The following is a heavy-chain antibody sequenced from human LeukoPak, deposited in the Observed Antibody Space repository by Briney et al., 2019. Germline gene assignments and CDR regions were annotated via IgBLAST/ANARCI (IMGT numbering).Heavy chain of an antibody. CDR3: ASQTSTGVAGY. D-gene: IGHD3-3*01. CDR1: GGSFSSSNYY. V-gene: IGHV4-39*01. J-gene: IGHJ4*02. CDR2: IYYSGAA. Sequence: KPSETLSLTCSVSGGSFSSSNYYWGWIRQPPGKGLEWIGSIYYSGAAYYNPSLKSRGTISVDTSRNQFSLKLTSVTAADTALYYCASQTSTGVAGYWGQGTLVTVSS.